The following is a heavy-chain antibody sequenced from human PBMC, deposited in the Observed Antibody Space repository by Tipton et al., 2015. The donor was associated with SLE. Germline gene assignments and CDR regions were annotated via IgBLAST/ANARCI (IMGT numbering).Heavy chain of an antibody. CDR3: ARDGTAVTTGYFDY. D-gene: IGHD4-17*01. J-gene: IGHJ4*02. V-gene: IGHV1-2*02. CDR2: ITPNSGGT. Sequence: QLVQSGAEVKKPGASVKVSCKASGYTFTDYYMHWVRQAPGQGLEWMGWITPNSGGTNYAQKFQGRVTMTRDTSISTAYMELRRLRSDDTAVYYRARDGTAVTTGYFDYWGQGTLVIVSS. CDR1: GYTFTDYY.